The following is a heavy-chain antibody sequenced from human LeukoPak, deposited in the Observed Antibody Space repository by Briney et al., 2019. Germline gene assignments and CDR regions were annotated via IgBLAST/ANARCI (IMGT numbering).Heavy chain of an antibody. Sequence: SETLSLTCSVSGGSISNYYWSWIRQPPGKGLEWIGYVHYSGNTNYNPSLKSRLTISVDTSKNQFSLMLSSVSAADTALYYWARGLSNSWYLFDYWGQGTLVTVSS. CDR3: ARGLSNSWYLFDY. CDR1: GGSISNYY. D-gene: IGHD6-13*01. CDR2: VHYSGNT. V-gene: IGHV4-59*01. J-gene: IGHJ4*02.